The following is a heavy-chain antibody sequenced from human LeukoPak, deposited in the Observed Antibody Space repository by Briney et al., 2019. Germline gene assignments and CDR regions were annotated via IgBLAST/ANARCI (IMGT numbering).Heavy chain of an antibody. CDR1: GGSISSYY. CDR2: IYTSGST. CDR3: ARVEGVGYDFCSGYYTGWFDP. V-gene: IGHV4-4*07. D-gene: IGHD3-3*01. J-gene: IGHJ5*02. Sequence: SETLSLTCTVSGGSISSYYWSWIRQPAGKGLEWIGRIYTSGSTNYNPSLKSRVTMSVDTSKNQFSLKLSSVTAADTAVYYCARVEGVGYDFCSGYYTGWFDPWGQGTLVTVSS.